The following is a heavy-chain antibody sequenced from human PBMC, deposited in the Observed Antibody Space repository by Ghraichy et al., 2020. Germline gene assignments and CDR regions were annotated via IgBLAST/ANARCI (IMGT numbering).Heavy chain of an antibody. CDR2: INSGGSST. V-gene: IGHV3-74*01. Sequence: GESLNISCAASGFTFSSYWMHWVRQAPGKGLVWVSRINSGGSSTSYADSVKGRFTISRDNAKNTLYLQMDSLRAEDTAVYYCARDPGYWDYFDYWGQGTLVTVSS. CDR1: GFTFSSYW. CDR3: ARDPGYWDYFDY. J-gene: IGHJ4*02. D-gene: IGHD2-2*03.